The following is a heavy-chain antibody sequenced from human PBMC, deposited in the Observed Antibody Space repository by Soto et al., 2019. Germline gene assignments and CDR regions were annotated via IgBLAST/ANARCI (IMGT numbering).Heavy chain of an antibody. D-gene: IGHD6-6*01. J-gene: IGHJ5*02. CDR2: IDPSDSYT. CDR3: ARTRGSSHAENWFDP. V-gene: IGHV5-10-1*01. Sequence: PGESLKISCKGSGYSLTSYWISWVRQMPGKGLEWMGRIDPSDSYTNYSSSFQGHVTISADKSISTAYLQWSSLKASDTAMYYCARTRGSSHAENWFDPWGQGTLVTVSS. CDR1: GYSLTSYW.